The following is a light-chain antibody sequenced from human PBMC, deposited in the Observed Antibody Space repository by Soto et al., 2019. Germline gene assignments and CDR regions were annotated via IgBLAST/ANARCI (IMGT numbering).Light chain of an antibody. CDR3: RQYNDWPPGT. J-gene: IGKJ2*01. CDR1: QSVSTN. Sequence: EIVMTQSPATLSVSPGERATLFCRASQSVSTNLAWYQQKPGQAPRLLIYGASTRATGIPARFSGSGSGTEFTLTISSLQSEDFAVYYCRQYNDWPPGTFGQGTKLEIK. CDR2: GAS. V-gene: IGKV3-15*01.